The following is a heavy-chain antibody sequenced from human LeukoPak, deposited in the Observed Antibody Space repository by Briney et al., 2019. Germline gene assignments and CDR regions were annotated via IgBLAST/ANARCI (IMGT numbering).Heavy chain of an antibody. D-gene: IGHD6-19*01. J-gene: IGHJ4*02. CDR2: IIPILGIA. CDR1: GGTFSSYA. Sequence: ASVNVSCKASGGTFSSYAISWVRQAPGQGLEWMGRIIPILGIANYAQKFQGRVTITADKSTSTAYMELSSLRSEDTAVYYCARDEDSSGWYLIDYWGQGTLVTVSS. CDR3: ARDEDSSGWYLIDY. V-gene: IGHV1-69*04.